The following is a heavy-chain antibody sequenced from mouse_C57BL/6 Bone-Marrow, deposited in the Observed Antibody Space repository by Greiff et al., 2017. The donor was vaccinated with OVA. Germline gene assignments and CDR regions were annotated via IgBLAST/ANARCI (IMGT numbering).Heavy chain of an antibody. CDR1: GFTFSSYG. V-gene: IGHV5-6*01. Sequence: EVMLVESGGDLVKPGGSLKLSCAASGFTFSSYGMSWVRQTPDKRLEWVATISSGGSYTYYPDSVKGRFTISRDNAKNTLYLQMSSLKSEDTAMYYCARRPPWFADWGQGTLVTVSA. CDR2: ISSGGSYT. J-gene: IGHJ3*01. CDR3: ARRPPWFAD.